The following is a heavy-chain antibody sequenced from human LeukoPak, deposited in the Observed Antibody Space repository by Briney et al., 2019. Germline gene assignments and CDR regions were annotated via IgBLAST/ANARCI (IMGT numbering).Heavy chain of an antibody. J-gene: IGHJ4*02. CDR1: GYPFTSYA. D-gene: IGHD6-19*01. CDR3: ARAPSSGWYYDS. Sequence: GTSVKVSFKASGYPFTSYAIHWVRQAPGQGLEWMGCVSAGDGNTKSSQNFQGRVTITRDTSANTAYMELSSLRSEDTAVYYCARAPSSGWYYDSWGQGTLVTVSS. V-gene: IGHV1-3*01. CDR2: VSAGDGNT.